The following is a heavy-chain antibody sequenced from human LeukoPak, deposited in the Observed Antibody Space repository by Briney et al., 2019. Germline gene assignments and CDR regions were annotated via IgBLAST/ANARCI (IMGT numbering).Heavy chain of an antibody. V-gene: IGHV4-34*01. J-gene: IGHJ5*02. CDR3: ARRTRLLCWFNP. Sequence: SETLSPTCAVYGGSLSGYYWSWIRQPPGKGLEWIGDINHSGGTNYNPSLKSRVTISVDTSENQFSLKLRSVTAADTAVYFCARRTRLLCWFNPWGQGILVTVSS. CDR2: INHSGGT. D-gene: IGHD2-2*01. CDR1: GGSLSGYY.